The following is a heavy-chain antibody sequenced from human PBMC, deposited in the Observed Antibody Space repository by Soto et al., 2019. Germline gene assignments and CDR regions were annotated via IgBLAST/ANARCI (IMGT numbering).Heavy chain of an antibody. CDR1: GGSISSGGYY. V-gene: IGHV4-39*01. D-gene: IGHD4-4*01. CDR3: ATHRYYSNYYGHDY. Sequence: ASETLSLTCTVSGGSISSGGYYWSWIRQHPGKGLEWIGSIYYSGSTYYNPSLKSRVTMSVVTSKNQFSLKLSSVTAADTAVYYCATHRYYSNYYGHDYWGQGTLVTVPS. CDR2: IYYSGST. J-gene: IGHJ4*02.